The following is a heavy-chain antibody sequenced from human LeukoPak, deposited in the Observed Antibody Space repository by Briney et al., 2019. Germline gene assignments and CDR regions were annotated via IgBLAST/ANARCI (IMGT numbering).Heavy chain of an antibody. CDR3: ARVRGSYHRWFDP. CDR1: GGSFSDYY. CDR2: INHSGST. V-gene: IGHV4-34*01. D-gene: IGHD1-26*01. Sequence: KPSETLSLTCAVYGGSFSDYYWSWIRQPPGKGLEWIGEINHSGSTNYNPSLKSRVTISVDTSKNQFSLKLSSVTAADTAVYYCARVRGSYHRWFDPWGQGTLVTVSS. J-gene: IGHJ5*02.